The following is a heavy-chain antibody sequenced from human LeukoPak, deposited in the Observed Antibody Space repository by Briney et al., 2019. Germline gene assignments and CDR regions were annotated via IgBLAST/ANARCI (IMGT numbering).Heavy chain of an antibody. J-gene: IGHJ5*02. CDR1: GGSISSGDYY. Sequence: SETLSLTCTVSGGSISSGDYYWSWIRQPPGKGLEWIAYMYYSGSTYYNPSLKSRVTMSADTSRNQLSLKLSSVTAADTAVYYCARPYYYDSRIDPWGQGILVTVSS. CDR2: MYYSGST. D-gene: IGHD3-22*01. CDR3: ARPYYYDSRIDP. V-gene: IGHV4-30-4*01.